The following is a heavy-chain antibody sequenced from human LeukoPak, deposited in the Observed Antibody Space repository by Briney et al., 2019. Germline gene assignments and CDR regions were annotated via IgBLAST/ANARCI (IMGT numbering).Heavy chain of an antibody. D-gene: IGHD3-16*01. CDR1: GGSFSGYY. J-gene: IGHJ6*02. Sequence: PSETLSLTCAVYGGSFSGYYWSWIRQPPGKGLEWIGEINHSGSTNYNPSLKSRVTISVDTSKNQFSLKLSSVTAADTDVYYCARGRDYVPSWYYHGMDVWGQGTTVTVSS. V-gene: IGHV4-34*01. CDR2: INHSGST. CDR3: ARGRDYVPSWYYHGMDV.